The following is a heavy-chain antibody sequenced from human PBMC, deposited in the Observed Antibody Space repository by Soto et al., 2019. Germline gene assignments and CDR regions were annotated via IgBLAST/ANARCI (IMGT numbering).Heavy chain of an antibody. J-gene: IGHJ6*02. D-gene: IGHD3-3*01. CDR2: ISAYSGNT. CDR1: GYTFTSYG. Sequence: ASVNVSCKASGYTFTSYGISWVRQAPGQGLEWMGWISAYSGNTNYAQKLQGRVTMTTDTSTSTAYMELRSLRSDDTAVYYCARHEPVNYDFWSGYYPGGYYYYYGRDVWGQGTTVTVS. V-gene: IGHV1-18*04. CDR3: ARHEPVNYDFWSGYYPGGYYYYYGRDV.